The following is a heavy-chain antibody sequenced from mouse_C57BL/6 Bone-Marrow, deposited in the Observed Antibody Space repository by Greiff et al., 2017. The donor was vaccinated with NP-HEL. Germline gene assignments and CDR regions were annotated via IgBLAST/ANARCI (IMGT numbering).Heavy chain of an antibody. Sequence: EVKLMESGGGLVQPGGSLKLSCAASGFTFSDYYMYWVRQTPEKRLEWVAYISNGGGSTYYPDTVKGRFTISRDNAKNTLYLQMSRLKSEDTAMYYCARDYDYNFDVWGTGTTVTVSS. CDR2: ISNGGGST. D-gene: IGHD2-4*01. CDR1: GFTFSDYY. CDR3: ARDYDYNFDV. V-gene: IGHV5-12*01. J-gene: IGHJ1*03.